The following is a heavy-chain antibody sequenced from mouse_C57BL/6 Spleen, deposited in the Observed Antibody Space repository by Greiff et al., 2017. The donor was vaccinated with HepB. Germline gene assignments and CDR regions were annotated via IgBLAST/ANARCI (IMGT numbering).Heavy chain of an antibody. V-gene: IGHV5-6*01. CDR1: GFTFSSYG. CDR2: ISSGGSYT. CDR3: ASYSKAPFAY. D-gene: IGHD2-5*01. J-gene: IGHJ3*01. Sequence: DVQLVESGGDLVKPGGSLKLSCAASGFTFSSYGMSWVRQTPDKRLEWVATISSGGSYTYYPDSVKGRFTISRDNAKNTLYLQMSSLKSEDTAMYYCASYSKAPFAYWGQGTLVTVSA.